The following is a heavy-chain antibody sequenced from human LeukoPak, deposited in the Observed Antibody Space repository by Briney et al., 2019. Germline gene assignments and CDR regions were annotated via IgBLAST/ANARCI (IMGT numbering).Heavy chain of an antibody. CDR1: GFTFSSYS. D-gene: IGHD6-13*01. Sequence: GGSLRLSCAASGFTFSSYSMHWVRQAPGKGLEWVAVISYDGSNKYYADSVKGRFTISRDNSKNTLYLQMNSLRAEDTAVYYCAKVLAVSSWDDYYYYYGMDVWGQGTTVTVSS. V-gene: IGHV3-30*18. CDR2: ISYDGSNK. CDR3: AKVLAVSSWDDYYYYYGMDV. J-gene: IGHJ6*02.